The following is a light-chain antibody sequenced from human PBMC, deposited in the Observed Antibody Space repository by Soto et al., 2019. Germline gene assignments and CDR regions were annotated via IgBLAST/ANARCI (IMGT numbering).Light chain of an antibody. CDR1: SSNIGAGYD. J-gene: IGLJ2*01. CDR3: QSYDSSLSGYVV. CDR2: GNS. Sequence: QSVLTQPPSVSGAPGQRVTISCTGSSSNIGAGYDVHWYQQLPGTAPKLLIYGNSNRPSGVPDRFSCSKSGTSASLAITGLQEEDEADYYCQSYDSSLSGYVVFGGGTKLTVL. V-gene: IGLV1-40*01.